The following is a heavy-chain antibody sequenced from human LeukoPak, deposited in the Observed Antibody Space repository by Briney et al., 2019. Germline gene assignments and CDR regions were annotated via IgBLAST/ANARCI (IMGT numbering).Heavy chain of an antibody. D-gene: IGHD5-18*01. CDR2: ISYDGSNK. Sequence: GGSLRLSCAASGFTFSSYAMSWVRQAPGKGLEWVAVISYDGSNKYYADSVKGRFTISRDNSKNTLYLQMNSLRAEDTAVYYCARESLDTAMVLYFDYWGQETLVTVSS. V-gene: IGHV3-30-3*01. CDR1: GFTFSSYA. CDR3: ARESLDTAMVLYFDY. J-gene: IGHJ4*02.